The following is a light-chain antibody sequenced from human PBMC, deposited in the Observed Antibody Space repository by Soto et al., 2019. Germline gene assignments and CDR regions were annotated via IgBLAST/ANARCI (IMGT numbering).Light chain of an antibody. CDR3: QQFGSSPLT. Sequence: EIVLTQSPGTLSLSPGERATLSCRASQSVTSSHLAWYQQKAGQAPRLLIYDASNRATGIPDRISGSGSGTEFTLTISRLDPVDSAVYYCQQFGSSPLTFGGGTKVEIK. CDR2: DAS. J-gene: IGKJ4*01. CDR1: QSVTSSH. V-gene: IGKV3-20*01.